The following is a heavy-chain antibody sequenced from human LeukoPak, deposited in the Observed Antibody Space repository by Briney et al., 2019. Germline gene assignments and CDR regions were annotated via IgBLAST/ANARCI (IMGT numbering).Heavy chain of an antibody. J-gene: IGHJ4*02. CDR3: ARIAAAGSVDY. V-gene: IGHV3-23*01. D-gene: IGHD6-13*01. CDR1: GFAFGSEA. Sequence: GGSLRLSCAVSGFAFGSEAMSWVRQSPARGLEWVASISPGGGTTYYADSVKGRFTISRDNSKNTLYLQMNSLRAEDTAVYYCARIAAAGSVDYWGQGTLVTVSS. CDR2: ISPGGGTT.